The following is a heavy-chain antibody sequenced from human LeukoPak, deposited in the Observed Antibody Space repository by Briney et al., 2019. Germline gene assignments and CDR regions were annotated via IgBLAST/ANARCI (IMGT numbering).Heavy chain of an antibody. V-gene: IGHV4-59*08. Sequence: SETLSLTCTVSGGTISSYYWNWIRPPPGKGLEWIGYVHYSGSTKYNPSLKSRVTISVDTSKNQFSLKLSSVIAADTAVYYCARWYSSGWAFDYWGQGTLVTVSS. CDR3: ARWYSSGWAFDY. CDR1: GGTISSYY. D-gene: IGHD6-19*01. J-gene: IGHJ4*02. CDR2: VHYSGST.